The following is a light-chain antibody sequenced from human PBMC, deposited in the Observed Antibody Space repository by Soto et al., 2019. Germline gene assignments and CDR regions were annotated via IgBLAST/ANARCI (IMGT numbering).Light chain of an antibody. CDR1: QGISSW. CDR3: QQYNSYSQT. CDR2: EAS. Sequence: DIQMTQSPSSVSASVVYRVTITCRASQGISSWLAWYQQRPGKAPKLLIYEASSLQYGVPSRFSGSGSGTEFTLTISSLQPDDFATYYCQQYNSYSQTFGQGTKVDIK. V-gene: IGKV1D-16*01. J-gene: IGKJ1*01.